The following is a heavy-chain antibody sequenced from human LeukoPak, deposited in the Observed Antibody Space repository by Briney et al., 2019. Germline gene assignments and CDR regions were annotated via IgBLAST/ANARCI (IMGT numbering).Heavy chain of an antibody. D-gene: IGHD2-2*01. CDR2: IYSGGST. V-gene: IGHV3-66*04. J-gene: IGHJ4*02. CDR3: ARLGVVPAAPIDY. Sequence: GGSLRLSCAASGFTVSSNYMSWARQAPGKGLEWVSVIYSGGSTYYADSVKGRFTISRDNSKNTLYLQMNSLRAEDTAVYYCARLGVVPAAPIDYWGQGTLVTVSS. CDR1: GFTVSSNY.